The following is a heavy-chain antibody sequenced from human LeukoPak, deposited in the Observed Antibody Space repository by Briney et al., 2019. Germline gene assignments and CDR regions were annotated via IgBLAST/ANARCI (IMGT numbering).Heavy chain of an antibody. J-gene: IGHJ1*01. CDR3: ARDLMYSSGWPWHFQH. D-gene: IGHD6-19*01. Sequence: KPGGSLRLSCAASGFAFSSYSMNWVRQAPGKGLEWVSSISSSSSYIYYADSVKGRFTISRDNAKNSLYLQMNSLRAEDTAVYYCARDLMYSSGWPWHFQHWGQGTLVTVSS. CDR1: GFAFSSYS. V-gene: IGHV3-21*01. CDR2: ISSSSSYI.